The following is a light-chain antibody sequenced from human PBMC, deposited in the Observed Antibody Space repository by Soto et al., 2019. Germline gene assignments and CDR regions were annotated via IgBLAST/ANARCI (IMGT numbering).Light chain of an antibody. J-gene: IGKJ2*01. CDR1: QSVSSYY. V-gene: IGKV3-20*01. Sequence: EIVLTQSPGTLSLSPGERATLSCRASQSVSSYYLAWYQQKPGQAPRLIIYGTFNRATGIPDRFSGSGSGTDFTLTISRLEPEDFAVYYCQQYSSWPPYTFGQGTKLEIK. CDR3: QQYSSWPPYT. CDR2: GTF.